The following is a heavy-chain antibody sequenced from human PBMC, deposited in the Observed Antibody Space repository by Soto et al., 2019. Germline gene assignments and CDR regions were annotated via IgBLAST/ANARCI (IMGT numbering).Heavy chain of an antibody. CDR3: ARAIAVAANWFDP. CDR1: GDSISSYY. CDR2: LYYSGST. V-gene: IGHV4-59*01. Sequence: SETLSLTCTVSGDSISSYYWSWIRQPPGKGLEWIGYLYYSGSTNYNPSLKSRVTISVDTSKNQFSLKLSSVTAADTAVYYCARAIAVAANWFDPRGQATLVTV. J-gene: IGHJ5*02. D-gene: IGHD6-19*01.